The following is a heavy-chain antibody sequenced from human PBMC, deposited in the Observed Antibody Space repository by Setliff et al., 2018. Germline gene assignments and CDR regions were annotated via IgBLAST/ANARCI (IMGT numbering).Heavy chain of an antibody. Sequence: SETLSLTCAVSGYPISSGYSWGWIRQPPGKGLEWIGSLYHSGSTYYNLSLKSRVTISVDTSKNQFSLRLSSVTAADTAVYYCARERRGGGSPAIPINWFDPWGRGTLVTVSS. CDR3: ARERRGGGSPAIPINWFDP. J-gene: IGHJ5*02. V-gene: IGHV4-38-2*02. CDR1: GYPISSGYS. CDR2: LYHSGST. D-gene: IGHD2-15*01.